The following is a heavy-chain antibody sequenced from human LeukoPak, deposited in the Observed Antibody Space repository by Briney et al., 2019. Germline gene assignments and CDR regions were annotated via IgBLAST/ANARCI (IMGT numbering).Heavy chain of an antibody. Sequence: PSETLSLTCTVSGGSISSYYWSWIRQPAGKGLEWIGRIYTSGSNNYNPSLKSRVTMSVDTSKNQFSLKLSSVTAADTAVYYCARELMDCSGGTCYSSFFDYWGQGTLVTVSS. J-gene: IGHJ4*02. CDR1: GGSISSYY. CDR2: IYTSGSN. V-gene: IGHV4-4*07. D-gene: IGHD2-15*01. CDR3: ARELMDCSGGTCYSSFFDY.